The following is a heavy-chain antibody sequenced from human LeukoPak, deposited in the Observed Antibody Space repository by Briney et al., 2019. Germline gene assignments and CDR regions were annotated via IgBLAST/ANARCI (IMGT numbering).Heavy chain of an antibody. D-gene: IGHD1-26*01. CDR2: MYYSGST. CDR1: GGSIRSDDSY. Sequence: SQTLSLTCTVSGGSIRSDDSYWSWIPQPPGKGLEWIGYMYYSGSTYYNPSLKSRVTISEDTSKNQISLKLTSVTAADTAVYYCARDKWVKAGNTWQHYGMDVWGQGTTVTVSS. V-gene: IGHV4-30-4*01. CDR3: ARDKWVKAGNTWQHYGMDV. J-gene: IGHJ6*02.